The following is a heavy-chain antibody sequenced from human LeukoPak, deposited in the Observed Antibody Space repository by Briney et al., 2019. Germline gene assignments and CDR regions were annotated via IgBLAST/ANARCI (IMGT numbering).Heavy chain of an antibody. CDR3: ARAGGVKTAALDLDY. J-gene: IGHJ4*02. CDR1: GGSISDYS. V-gene: IGHV4-59*01. D-gene: IGHD6-25*01. CDR2: IYYSGSA. Sequence: SSETLSLTCTVSGGSISDYSWSWIRQPPGKGLEWIGNIYYSGSANHNPSLKSRVTISRDTSKNQFSLKLTSVTTADTAVYYCARAGGVKTAALDLDYWGQGTLVTVSS.